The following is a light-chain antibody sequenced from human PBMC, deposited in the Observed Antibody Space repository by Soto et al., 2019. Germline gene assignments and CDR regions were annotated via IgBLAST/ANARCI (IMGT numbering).Light chain of an antibody. Sequence: EIVMTQSPATRSLSPGERATLSCRASQTIDNNLAWYQRKPGQAPRLLIYDASTRATGVPARFSGSGSGTDFTLTISSLQSEDFAVYYCQHYNYWPYTFGQGTKVDIK. CDR3: QHYNYWPYT. J-gene: IGKJ2*01. CDR1: QTIDNN. CDR2: DAS. V-gene: IGKV3-15*01.